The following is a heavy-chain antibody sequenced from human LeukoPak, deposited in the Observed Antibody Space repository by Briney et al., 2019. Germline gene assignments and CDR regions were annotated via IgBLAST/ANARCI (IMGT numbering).Heavy chain of an antibody. J-gene: IGHJ4*02. V-gene: IGHV3-23*01. CDR1: GFTFSSFA. CDR3: AKCYDQNPDY. CDR2: ISGSGGST. D-gene: IGHD2-2*01. Sequence: GGSPRLSCAASGFTFSSFAMSWVRQAPGKGLEWVSVISGSGGSTYYADSVKGRVTISRDNSKNSLYLQMNSLRVEDTAVYYCAKCYDQNPDYWGQGTLVTVSS.